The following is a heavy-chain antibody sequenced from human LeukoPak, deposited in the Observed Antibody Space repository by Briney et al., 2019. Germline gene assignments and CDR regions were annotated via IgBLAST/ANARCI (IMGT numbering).Heavy chain of an antibody. CDR1: GFTFDDYA. D-gene: IGHD3-22*01. Sequence: PGGSLRLSCAASGFTFDDYAMHWVRQAPGNGLEWVSGISWNSGSIGYADSVKGRFTISRDNAKNSLYLQMNSLRAEDTALYYCAKDAGYYYDSSGRLDYWGQGTLVTVSS. CDR3: AKDAGYYYDSSGRLDY. J-gene: IGHJ4*02. CDR2: ISWNSGSI. V-gene: IGHV3-9*01.